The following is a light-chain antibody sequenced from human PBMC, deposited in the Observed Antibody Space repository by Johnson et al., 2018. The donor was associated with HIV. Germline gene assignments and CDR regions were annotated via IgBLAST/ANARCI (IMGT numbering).Light chain of an antibody. J-gene: IGLJ1*01. CDR3: GAWDSGLTAHFV. V-gene: IGLV1-51*01. Sequence: QAVLTQPPSVSAAPGQKVTISCSGSSSNIGNNYVSWYQQLPGRAPKLLIYDNNKRPSGIADRFSASKSGTSAHLDITGLQTGDEADYYCGAWDSGLTAHFVFGSGTTITVL. CDR1: SSNIGNNY. CDR2: DNN.